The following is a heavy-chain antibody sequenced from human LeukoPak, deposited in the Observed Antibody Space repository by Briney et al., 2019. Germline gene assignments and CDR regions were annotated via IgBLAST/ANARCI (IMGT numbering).Heavy chain of an antibody. D-gene: IGHD5-12*01. J-gene: IGHJ4*02. CDR1: GGSISSGGYY. V-gene: IGHV4-39*07. CDR2: INHSGST. CDR3: ARLDIVATNIDY. Sequence: SETLSLTCTVSGGSISSGGYYWSWIRQPPGKGLEWIGEINHSGSTNYNPSLKSRVTISVDTSKNQFSLKLSSVTAADTAVYYCARLDIVATNIDYWGQGTLVTVSS.